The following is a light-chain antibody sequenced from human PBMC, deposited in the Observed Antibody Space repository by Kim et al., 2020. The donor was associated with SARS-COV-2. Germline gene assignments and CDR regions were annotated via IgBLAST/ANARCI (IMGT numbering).Light chain of an antibody. CDR1: QSISTW. CDR3: QQYNTYST. J-gene: IGKJ2*01. CDR2: DAS. V-gene: IGKV1-5*01. Sequence: DIHMTQSPSTLSASVGDRVTITCRASQSISTWLAWYQQKPGKAPKLLIYDASSLETGVPPRFSGSGSGTEFTLTISSLQPDDFATYYCQQYNTYSTFGQGTKLEI.